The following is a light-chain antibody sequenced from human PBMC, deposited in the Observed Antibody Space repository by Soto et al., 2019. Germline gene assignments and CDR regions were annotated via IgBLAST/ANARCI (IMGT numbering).Light chain of an antibody. Sequence: EIVMTQSPATLSVSPGESATLSCRASQSISSNLGWYQQKPGQAPRLLIYDASTRATGIPARFTGSGSGTYFTLTISSLQSEDFAVYYCQQYDSWPYTFGQGTKLGIK. J-gene: IGKJ2*01. CDR2: DAS. CDR3: QQYDSWPYT. CDR1: QSISSN. V-gene: IGKV3-15*01.